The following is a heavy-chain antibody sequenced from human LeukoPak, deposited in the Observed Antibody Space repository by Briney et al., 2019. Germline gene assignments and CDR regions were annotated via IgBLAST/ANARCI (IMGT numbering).Heavy chain of an antibody. J-gene: IGHJ2*01. D-gene: IGHD5-18*01. CDR1: GFTFSSYE. CDR2: ISSSGSTI. CDR3: ARDKGYSYVFDWYFDL. V-gene: IGHV3-48*03. Sequence: GGSLRLSCAASGFTFSSYEMNWVRQAPGKGLEWVSYISSSGSTIYYADSVKGRFTISRDSAKNSLYLQMNSLRAEDTAVYYCARDKGYSYVFDWYFDLWGRGTLVTVSS.